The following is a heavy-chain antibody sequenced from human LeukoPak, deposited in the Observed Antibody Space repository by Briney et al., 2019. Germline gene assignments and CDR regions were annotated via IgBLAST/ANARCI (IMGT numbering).Heavy chain of an antibody. CDR3: AKAGYSGYDGGDYFDY. CDR2: ISGSGGST. CDR1: GFTFSSYA. Sequence: GGSLRLSCAASGFTFSSYAMSWVRQAPGKGLEWVSAISGSGGSTYYADSVKGRFTISRDNSKNTLYLQMNSLRAEDTAVDYCAKAGYSGYDGGDYFDYWGQGTLVTVSS. J-gene: IGHJ4*02. V-gene: IGHV3-23*01. D-gene: IGHD5-12*01.